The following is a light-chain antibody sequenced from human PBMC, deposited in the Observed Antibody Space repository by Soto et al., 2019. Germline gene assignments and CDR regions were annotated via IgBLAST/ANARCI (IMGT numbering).Light chain of an antibody. J-gene: IGKJ1*01. V-gene: IGKV3-20*01. CDR2: DAS. Sequence: EIVMTQSAATLSVSPGERATLSCRASQSVKTFLVWYQHRPGQAPRVLIYDASHRASGIPARFSGIGSGTDFTLTSSRLEPEDFAVYYWQQDGSSPRTYGQGTKVDIK. CDR1: QSVKTF. CDR3: QQDGSSPRT.